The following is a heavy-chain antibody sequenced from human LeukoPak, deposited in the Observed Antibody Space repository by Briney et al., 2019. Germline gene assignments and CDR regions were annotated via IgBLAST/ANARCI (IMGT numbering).Heavy chain of an antibody. V-gene: IGHV1-69*05. CDR1: GGTFSSYA. D-gene: IGHD4-17*01. Sequence: ASVKVSCKASGGTFSSYAISWLRQASGQGLEWMGGIIPIFGTANYAQKFQGRVTITTDESTSTAYMELSSLRSEDTAMYYCARDYGDYVGYALDIWGQGTMVTVSS. CDR2: IIPIFGTA. CDR3: ARDYGDYVGYALDI. J-gene: IGHJ3*02.